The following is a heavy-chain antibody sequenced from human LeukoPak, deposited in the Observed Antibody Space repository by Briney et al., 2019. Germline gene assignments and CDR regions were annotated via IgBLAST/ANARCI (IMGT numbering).Heavy chain of an antibody. CDR1: GFTVSSNF. CDR2: IYGGGST. V-gene: IGHV3-66*01. Sequence: GGSLRLSCAASGFTVSSNFMSWVRQAPGKGLEWVSVIYGGGSTYYADSVKGRFTISRDNSKNTLYLQMNSLRAEDTAVYYGARGDFYDPQGMDVWGQGTTVTVSS. D-gene: IGHD3-22*01. CDR3: ARGDFYDPQGMDV. J-gene: IGHJ6*02.